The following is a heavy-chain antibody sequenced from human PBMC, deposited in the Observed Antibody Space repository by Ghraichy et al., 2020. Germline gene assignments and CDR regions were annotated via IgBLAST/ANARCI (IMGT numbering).Heavy chain of an antibody. CDR3: VRDSSSSPYFDY. J-gene: IGHJ4*02. Sequence: GGSLRLSCAASGFNVSSSYMSWVRQAPGKGLEWVSVIYSGGRTYYADSVKGRVTISRDKSKNTVYLQMNSLRAEDTAVYYCVRDSSSSPYFDYWGQGAQVIVFS. V-gene: IGHV3-66*01. CDR1: GFNVSSSY. D-gene: IGHD6-6*01. CDR2: IYSGGRT.